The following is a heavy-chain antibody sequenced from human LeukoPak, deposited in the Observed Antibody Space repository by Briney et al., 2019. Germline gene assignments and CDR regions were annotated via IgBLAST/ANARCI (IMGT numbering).Heavy chain of an antibody. V-gene: IGHV3-23*01. CDR3: AKDGGIYDYVWGSSADGGS. J-gene: IGHJ4*02. CDR2: ISGSGGST. D-gene: IGHD3-16*01. CDR1: GFTFSSYA. Sequence: GGSLRLSCAASGFTFSSYAMSWVRQAPGKGLEWVSAISGSGGSTYYADSVKGRFTISRDNSKNTLYLQMNSLRAEDTAVYYCAKDGGIYDYVWGSSADGGSWGQGTLVSVSS.